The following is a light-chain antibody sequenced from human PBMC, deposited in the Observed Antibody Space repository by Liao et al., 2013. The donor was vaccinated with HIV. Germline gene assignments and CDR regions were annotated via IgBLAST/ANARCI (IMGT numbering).Light chain of an antibody. CDR3: QTWDIGTGV. Sequence: SDELTQPSSVSVSPGQTATITCSGDELGDKYASWYQQRPGQSPVLVIYQDTNRPSGIPERFSGSKSGNTATLTIYGAQAMDEADYYCQTWDIGTGVFGTGTKVTV. V-gene: IGLV3-1*01. CDR2: QDT. CDR1: ELGDKY. J-gene: IGLJ1*01.